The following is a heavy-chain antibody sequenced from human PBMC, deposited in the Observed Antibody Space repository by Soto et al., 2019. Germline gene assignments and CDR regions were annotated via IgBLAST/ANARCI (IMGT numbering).Heavy chain of an antibody. CDR3: ARDDGGSGWSNDY. CDR1: GFTFSSYS. J-gene: IGHJ4*02. CDR2: ISSSSSYI. D-gene: IGHD6-19*01. Sequence: EVQLVESGGGLVKPGGSLRLSCAASGFTFSSYSMNWVRQAPGKGLEWVSSISSSSSYIYYADSVKGRFTISRDNAKNSLYLQMNSLRAEDTAVYYCARDDGGSGWSNDYWGQGTLVIVSS. V-gene: IGHV3-21*01.